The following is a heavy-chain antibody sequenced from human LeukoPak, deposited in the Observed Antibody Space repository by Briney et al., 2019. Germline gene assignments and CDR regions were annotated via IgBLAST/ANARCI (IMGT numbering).Heavy chain of an antibody. CDR2: IIPIFGTT. CDR1: GGTFRSYS. J-gene: IGHJ6*03. V-gene: IGHV1-69*05. Sequence: SVKVSCKASGGTFRSYSISWVRQAPGQGLEWMGRIIPIFGTTNYAQKFQGRVTITTDESTSTAYMELSSLRSEDTAVYYCASVTVTTWAPDGHMDVWGKGTTVTVSS. CDR3: ASVTVTTWAPDGHMDV. D-gene: IGHD4-11*01.